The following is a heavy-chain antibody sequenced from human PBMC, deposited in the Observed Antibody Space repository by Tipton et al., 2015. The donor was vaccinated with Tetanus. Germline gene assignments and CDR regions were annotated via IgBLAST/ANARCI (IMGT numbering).Heavy chain of an antibody. CDR3: TRDLVTWKGYDFWRGDYGMDV. CDR1: GFTFGDYA. Sequence: SLRLSCTASGFTFGDYAMSWFRQAPGKGLEWVGFIRSKAYGGTTEYAASVKGRFTISRDDSKSIAYLQMNSLKTEDTAVYYCTRDLVTWKGYDFWRGDYGMDVWGQGTTVTVSS. J-gene: IGHJ6*02. V-gene: IGHV3-49*03. D-gene: IGHD3-3*01. CDR2: IRSKAYGGTT.